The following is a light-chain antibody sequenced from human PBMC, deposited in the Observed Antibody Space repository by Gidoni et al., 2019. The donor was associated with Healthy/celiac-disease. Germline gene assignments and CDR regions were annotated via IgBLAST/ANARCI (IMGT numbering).Light chain of an antibody. CDR2: GNS. V-gene: IGLV1-40*01. CDR1: SSNIGAGYD. J-gene: IGLJ2*01. Sequence: QSVLTQPPSVSGAPGQGVTISCTGSSSNIGAGYDVHWYPQLPGTAPKLLIYGNSNRPSGVPDRFSGSKSGTSASLAITGLQAEDEADYYCQSYDSSLSVVFGGGTKLTV. CDR3: QSYDSSLSVV.